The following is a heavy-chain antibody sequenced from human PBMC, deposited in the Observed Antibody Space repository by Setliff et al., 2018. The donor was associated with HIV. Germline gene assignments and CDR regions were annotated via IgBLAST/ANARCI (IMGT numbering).Heavy chain of an antibody. V-gene: IGHV4-39*07. CDR1: GDSISRNSFY. CDR2: IYYSGST. Sequence: SETLSLTCTVSGDSISRNSFYWGWIRQPPVKGLEWIGSIYYSGSTYNNPSLKSRVTISVDTSKNQVSLKLYSVTAADTAVYYCARSSYYDRWGFDYWGQGALVTVSS. CDR3: ARSSYYDRWGFDY. J-gene: IGHJ4*02. D-gene: IGHD3-22*01.